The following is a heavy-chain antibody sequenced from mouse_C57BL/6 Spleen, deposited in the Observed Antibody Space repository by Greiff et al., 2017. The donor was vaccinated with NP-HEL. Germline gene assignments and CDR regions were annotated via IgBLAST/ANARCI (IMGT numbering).Heavy chain of an antibody. J-gene: IGHJ3*01. CDR1: GYTFTSYW. CDR3: ATALYYGSSYLAWFAY. V-gene: IGHV1-5*01. CDR2: IYPGNSDT. D-gene: IGHD1-1*01. Sequence: EVQLQQSGTVLARPGASVKMSCKTSGYTFTSYWMHWVKQRPGQGLEWIGAIYPGNSDTSYNQKFKGKAKLTAVTSASTAYMELSSLTNEDSAVYYCATALYYGSSYLAWFAYWGQGTLVTVSA.